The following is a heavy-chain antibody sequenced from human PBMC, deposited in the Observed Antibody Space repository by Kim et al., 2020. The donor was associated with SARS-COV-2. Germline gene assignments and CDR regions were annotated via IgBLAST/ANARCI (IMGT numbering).Heavy chain of an antibody. J-gene: IGHJ3*02. Sequence: GGSLRLSCAASGFTFSSYGMHWVRQAPGKGLEWVAVISYDGSNKYYADSVKGRFTISRDNSKNTLYLQMNSLRAEDTAVYYCAKEGDCSGGSCYGAFDIWGQGTMGTVSS. V-gene: IGHV3-30*18. CDR1: GFTFSSYG. CDR3: AKEGDCSGGSCYGAFDI. CDR2: ISYDGSNK. D-gene: IGHD2-15*01.